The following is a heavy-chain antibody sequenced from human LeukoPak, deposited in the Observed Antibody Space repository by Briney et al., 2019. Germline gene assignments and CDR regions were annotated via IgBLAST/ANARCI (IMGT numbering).Heavy chain of an antibody. CDR1: GFTFSSYS. J-gene: IGHJ4*02. D-gene: IGHD2-15*01. Sequence: GGSLRLSCAASGFTFSSYSMNWVRQAPGKGLEWVSSISSSSSYIYYADSVKGRCTISRDNAKNSLYLQMNSLRAEDTAVYYCARDPSPPIVVVVAATLDYWGQGTLVTVSS. CDR2: ISSSSSYI. CDR3: ARDPSPPIVVVVAATLDY. V-gene: IGHV3-21*01.